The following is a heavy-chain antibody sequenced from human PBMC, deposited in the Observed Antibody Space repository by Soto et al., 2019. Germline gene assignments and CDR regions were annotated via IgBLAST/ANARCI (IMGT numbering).Heavy chain of an antibody. V-gene: IGHV1-3*05. CDR2: INAGNGNT. D-gene: IGHD3-16*01. CDR3: ARGAEGDYVWGSYGY. CDR1: GYTFTSYA. J-gene: IGHJ4*02. Sequence: QVQLVQSGAEEKKPGASVKVSCKASGYTFTSYAMHWVRQAPGQRLEWMGWINAGNGNTKYSQKLQGRVTITRDTSASTAYMELSSLRSEDTAVYYCARGAEGDYVWGSYGYWGQGTLVTVSS.